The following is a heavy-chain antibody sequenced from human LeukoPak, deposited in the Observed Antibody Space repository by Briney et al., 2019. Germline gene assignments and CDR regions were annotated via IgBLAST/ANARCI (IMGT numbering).Heavy chain of an antibody. CDR1: GGSISSYY. CDR2: IYYSGST. Sequence: PSGTLSLTCTVSGGSISSYYWSWIRQPPGKGLEWIGYIYYSGSTNYNPSLKSRVTISVDTSKNQFSLKLSSVTAADTAVYYCAKGNDYWGQGTLVTVSS. D-gene: IGHD3-10*01. CDR3: AKGNDY. V-gene: IGHV4-59*01. J-gene: IGHJ4*02.